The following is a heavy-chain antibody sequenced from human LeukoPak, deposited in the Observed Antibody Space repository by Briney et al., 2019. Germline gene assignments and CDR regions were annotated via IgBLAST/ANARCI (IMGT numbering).Heavy chain of an antibody. J-gene: IGHJ4*02. V-gene: IGHV4-34*01. CDR1: GGSFSGYY. CDR2: INHSGST. D-gene: IGHD6-6*01. CDR3: ARGEQPVAVFDY. Sequence: NPSETLSLTCAVYGGSFSGYYWSWIRQPPGKGLEWIGEINHSGSTNYNPSLKSRVTISVDTSKNQFSLKLSSVTAADTAVYYCARGEQPVAVFDYWGQGTLVTVSS.